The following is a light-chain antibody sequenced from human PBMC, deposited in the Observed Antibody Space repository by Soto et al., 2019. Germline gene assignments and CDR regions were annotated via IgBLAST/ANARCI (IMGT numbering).Light chain of an antibody. Sequence: EIVLTQSPGTLSLSPGDRATLSCRASHDISSNHLAWYQQKPGQAPRLLIYGSSSRATGIPDRFSGIGSGTDFTLTISRLEPADFAVYFCQLYGSSPRLTFGGGTKVEIQ. V-gene: IGKV3-20*01. CDR3: QLYGSSPRLT. CDR2: GSS. CDR1: HDISSNH. J-gene: IGKJ4*01.